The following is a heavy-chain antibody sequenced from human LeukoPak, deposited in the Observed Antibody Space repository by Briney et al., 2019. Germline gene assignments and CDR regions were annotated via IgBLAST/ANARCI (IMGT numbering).Heavy chain of an antibody. CDR3: ARDRSYYDSSGYYDY. CDR2: ISGSGSST. J-gene: IGHJ4*02. D-gene: IGHD3-22*01. Sequence: PGGSLRLSCAASGFTFSSYAMSWVRQAPGKGLEWVSAISGSGSSTYYADSVKGRFTISRDNSKNTLYLQMNSLRAEDTAVYYCARDRSYYDSSGYYDYWGQGTLVTVSS. CDR1: GFTFSSYA. V-gene: IGHV3-23*01.